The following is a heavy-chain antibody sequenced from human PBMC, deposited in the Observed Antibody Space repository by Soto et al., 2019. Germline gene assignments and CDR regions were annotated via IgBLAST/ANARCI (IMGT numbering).Heavy chain of an antibody. J-gene: IGHJ6*02. CDR2: ISASGATT. CDR1: RFTFSTSA. Sequence: GGSLRLSCAASRFTFSTSAMSWVRQPPGKGLEWVSAISASGATTYYADSVKGRFTISRDNSKNTLGLQMNSLRVEDTAVYYCAKGPTIFGVVVTFQYYYGMDVWGQGTTVTVSS. CDR3: AKGPTIFGVVVTFQYYYGMDV. V-gene: IGHV3-23*01. D-gene: IGHD3-3*01.